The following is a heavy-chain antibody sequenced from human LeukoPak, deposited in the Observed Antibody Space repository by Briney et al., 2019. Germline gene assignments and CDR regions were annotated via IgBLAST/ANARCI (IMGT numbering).Heavy chain of an antibody. D-gene: IGHD6-19*01. Sequence: ASVKVSCKVSGYTLTELSMHWVRQAPGKGLEWMGGFDPEDGETIYAQKFQGRVTMTEDTSTDTAYMELSSLRSEDTAVYYCARGLPYSSGWYMEGDYWGQGTLVTVSS. CDR2: FDPEDGET. J-gene: IGHJ4*02. V-gene: IGHV1-24*01. CDR1: GYTLTELS. CDR3: ARGLPYSSGWYMEGDY.